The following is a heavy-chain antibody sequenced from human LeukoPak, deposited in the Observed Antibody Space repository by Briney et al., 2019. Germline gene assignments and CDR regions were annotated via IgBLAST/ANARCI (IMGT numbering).Heavy chain of an antibody. CDR2: ISYDGSNK. V-gene: IGHV3-30-3*01. Sequence: GRSLRLSCAASGFTFSSYAMHWVRQAPGKGLEWVAVISYDGSNKYYADSVKGRFTISRDNSKNTLYLRMNSLRAEDTAVYYCARDRDTIFGVVITGYFDYWGQGTLVTVSS. CDR3: ARDRDTIFGVVITGYFDY. CDR1: GFTFSSYA. J-gene: IGHJ4*02. D-gene: IGHD3-3*01.